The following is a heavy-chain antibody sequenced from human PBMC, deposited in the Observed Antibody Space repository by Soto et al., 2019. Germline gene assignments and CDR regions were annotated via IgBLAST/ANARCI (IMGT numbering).Heavy chain of an antibody. CDR2: MKSKSEGETT. CDR3: TAQFYFDASGYSFGL. J-gene: IGHJ4*02. CDR1: GFTFNNAW. D-gene: IGHD3-22*01. Sequence: VGSLRLSCAASGFTFNNAWMGWVRQAPGQGLEWVGHMKSKSEGETTDYAAPVKGRFTISRDDSKNTVYLQMNSLTTEDTAVYYCTAQFYFDASGYSFGLWGQGTLVTVSS. V-gene: IGHV3-15*01.